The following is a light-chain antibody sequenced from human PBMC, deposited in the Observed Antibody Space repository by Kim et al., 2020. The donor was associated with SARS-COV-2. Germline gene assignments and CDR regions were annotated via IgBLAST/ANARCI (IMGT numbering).Light chain of an antibody. J-gene: IGLJ3*02. CDR3: AAWDNSLNWV. Sequence: PGQRVHISFSGGISNSESNYVYWFQQLPGTAPKLLIYSSTQRPSGVSDRFSGSTSGTSASLAISGLRSEDEADYYCAAWDNSLNWVFGGGTQLTVL. CDR2: SST. V-gene: IGLV1-47*02. CDR1: ISNSESNY.